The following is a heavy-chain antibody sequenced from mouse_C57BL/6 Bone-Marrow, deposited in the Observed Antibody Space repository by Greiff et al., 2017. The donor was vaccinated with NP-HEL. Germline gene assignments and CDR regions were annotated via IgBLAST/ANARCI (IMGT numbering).Heavy chain of an antibody. CDR3: ARKPHYGSSPWFAY. J-gene: IGHJ3*01. V-gene: IGHV1-78*01. CDR1: GYTFTDHT. CDR2: IYPRDGST. D-gene: IGHD1-1*01. Sequence: VKLQESDAELVKPGASVKISCKVSGYTFTDHTIHWMKQRPEQGLEWIGYIYPRDGSTKYNEKFKGKATLTADKSSSSAYMQLNSLTSEDSAVYFCARKPHYGSSPWFAYWGQGTLVTVSA.